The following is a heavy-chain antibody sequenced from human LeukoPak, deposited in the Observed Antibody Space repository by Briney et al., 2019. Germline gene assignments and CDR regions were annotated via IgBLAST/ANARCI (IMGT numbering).Heavy chain of an antibody. CDR2: ISRGSDDI. D-gene: IGHD2-21*01. CDR3: ARGATVDTRHLAY. CDR1: AFTFSSYS. V-gene: IGHV3-21*01. J-gene: IGHJ4*02. Sequence: GGSLRLSCAASAFTFSSYSRNWVRQAPGKGLEWVSIISRGSDDIHYADSVKGRFTISRDNTRNSLYLQMDSLRDEDTAVYYCARGATVDTRHLAYWSQGTLVTVSP.